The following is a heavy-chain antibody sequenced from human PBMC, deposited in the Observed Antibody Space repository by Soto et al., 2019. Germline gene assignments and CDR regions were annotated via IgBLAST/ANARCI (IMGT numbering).Heavy chain of an antibody. Sequence: GASVKVSCKASGYTSTNYYMHWVRQAPGQGLEWMGMINPSGDSATYAQKFRGRITMTRDTSTSTVYLDLSSLRSEDTAVYYCAGYYYHTSGPCDHWAKGTLVTVS. J-gene: IGHJ5*02. CDR1: GYTSTNYY. V-gene: IGHV1-46*01. D-gene: IGHD3-22*01. CDR2: INPSGDSA. CDR3: AGYYYHTSGPCDH.